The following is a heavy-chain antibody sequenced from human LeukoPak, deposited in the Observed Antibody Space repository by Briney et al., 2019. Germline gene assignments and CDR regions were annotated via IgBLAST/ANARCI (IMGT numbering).Heavy chain of an antibody. CDR3: ARGAWGYNWNGIDY. V-gene: IGHV4-34*01. D-gene: IGHD1-20*01. J-gene: IGHJ4*02. CDR2: INHSGST. CDR1: GGSFSGYY. Sequence: PSETLSLTCAVYGGSFSGYYWSWIRQPPGKGLEWIGEINHSGSTNYNPSLKSRVTISVDTSKNQFSLKLSSVTAADTAVYYCARGAWGYNWNGIDYWGQGTLVTVSS.